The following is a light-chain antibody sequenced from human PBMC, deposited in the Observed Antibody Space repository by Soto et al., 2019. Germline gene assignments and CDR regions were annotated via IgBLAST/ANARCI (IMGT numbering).Light chain of an antibody. CDR3: LHDYDYPLT. J-gene: IGKJ1*01. CDR1: QGISTA. CDR2: GAS. V-gene: IGKV1-6*01. Sequence: AIQMTQSPSSLSASVGDSIIITCRASQGISTALGWYRQKPGKAPELLISGASDLQSGVSSRLSGRGSGTEFTLTISSLQPEDFATYFCLHDYDYPLTFGQGTKVEMK.